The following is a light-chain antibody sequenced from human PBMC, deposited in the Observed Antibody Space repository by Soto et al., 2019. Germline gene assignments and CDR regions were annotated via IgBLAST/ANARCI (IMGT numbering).Light chain of an antibody. CDR3: GTWDSSLSTYV. J-gene: IGLJ1*01. Sequence: QSALAQPASVSGSPGQSITISCTGASSDVGRYNYVSWYQQLPGTAPKLLIYDNNKRPSGIPDRFSDSKSGTSATLAITGLQTGDEADYYCGTWDSSLSTYVFGTGTKVTVL. CDR2: DNN. V-gene: IGLV1-51*01. CDR1: SSDVGRYNY.